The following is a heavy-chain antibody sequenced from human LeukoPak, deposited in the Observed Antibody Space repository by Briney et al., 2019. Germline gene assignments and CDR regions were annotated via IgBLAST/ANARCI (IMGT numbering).Heavy chain of an antibody. CDR3: AKGYSYYYDSSALGD. V-gene: IGHV3-23*01. CDR2: ISGSGGNT. D-gene: IGHD3-22*01. CDR1: EFTFSSYA. Sequence: PGGSLRLSCAASEFTFSSYAMSWVRQAPGKGLEWVSAISGSGGNTYYADSVKGRFTISRDNSKNTLYLQMNSLRAEDTAVYYCAKGYSYYYDSSALGDWGQGTLVTVSS. J-gene: IGHJ4*02.